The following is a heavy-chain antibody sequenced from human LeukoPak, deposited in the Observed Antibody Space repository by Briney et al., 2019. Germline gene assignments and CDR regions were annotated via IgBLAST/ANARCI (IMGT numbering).Heavy chain of an antibody. CDR3: ARAFYCSSTSCYAYYYYYYMDL. CDR1: GGSFSGYY. D-gene: IGHD2-2*01. V-gene: IGHV4-34*01. Sequence: SETLSLTCAVYGGSFSGYYWSWIRQPPGKGLEWIGEINHSGSTNYNPSLKSRVTISVDTSKNQFSLKLSSVTAADTAVYYCARAFYCSSTSCYAYYYYYYMDLWGKGTTVTVYS. CDR2: INHSGST. J-gene: IGHJ6*03.